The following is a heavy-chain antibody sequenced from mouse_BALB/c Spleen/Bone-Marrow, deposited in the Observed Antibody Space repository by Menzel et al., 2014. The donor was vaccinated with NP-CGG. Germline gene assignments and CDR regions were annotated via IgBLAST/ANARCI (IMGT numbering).Heavy chain of an antibody. CDR3: ARGGGYDWYFDV. Sequence: EVMLVESGGGLVKPGGSLKLSCAASGFTFSSYAMSWVRQTPEKRLEWVATISSGGCYTYYPDSVKGRFTISRDNAKNTLYLQMSSLRSEDTAMYYCARGGGYDWYFDVWGAGTTVTVSS. J-gene: IGHJ1*01. CDR1: GFTFSSYA. D-gene: IGHD2-2*01. V-gene: IGHV5-9-1*01. CDR2: ISSGGCYT.